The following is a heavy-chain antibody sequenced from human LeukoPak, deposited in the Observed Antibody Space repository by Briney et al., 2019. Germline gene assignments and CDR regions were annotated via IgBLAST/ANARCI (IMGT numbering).Heavy chain of an antibody. CDR3: ARENWGSGDY. Sequence: GESLKISRKGSGYSFNNYWIGRVRPMSGAGLEWMGIIYPGDSNIKYSPSFQGESTISADESINTVYLQWSSLKASGSAMYYCARENWGSGDYWGQGTLVTVSS. CDR2: IYPGDSNI. D-gene: IGHD7-27*01. CDR1: GYSFNNYW. V-gene: IGHV5-51*01. J-gene: IGHJ4*02.